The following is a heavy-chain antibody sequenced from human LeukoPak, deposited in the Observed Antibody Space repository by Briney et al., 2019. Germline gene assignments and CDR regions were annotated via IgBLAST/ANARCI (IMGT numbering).Heavy chain of an antibody. D-gene: IGHD5-18*01. CDR1: GFTFSNAW. CDR3: TTEKDTAMEDFDY. Sequence: GGSLRLSCAASGFTFSNAWMSWVRQAPGKGLEWVGRIKSKTDGGTTDYAAPVKGRFTISRDDSKNTLYLQMNSLKTEDTAVYYCTTEKDTAMEDFDYWGQGTLVTVSS. CDR2: IKSKTDGGTT. V-gene: IGHV3-15*01. J-gene: IGHJ4*02.